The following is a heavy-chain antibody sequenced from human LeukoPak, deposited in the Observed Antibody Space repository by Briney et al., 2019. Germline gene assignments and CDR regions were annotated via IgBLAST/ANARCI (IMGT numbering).Heavy chain of an antibody. V-gene: IGHV3-7*01. Sequence: GGSLRLSCAASGFTFRSYWLNWVRQAPGKGLEWVANIKQDGTEKYYVGSVKGRFTISRDNADNSLFLQMDSLRAEDTAIYYCTRSTSRAFDIWGQGTVVTVSS. J-gene: IGHJ3*02. CDR3: TRSTSRAFDI. CDR1: GFTFRSYW. CDR2: IKQDGTEK.